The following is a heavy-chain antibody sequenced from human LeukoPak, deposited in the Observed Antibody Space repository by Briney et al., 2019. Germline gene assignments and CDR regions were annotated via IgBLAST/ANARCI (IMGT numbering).Heavy chain of an antibody. V-gene: IGHV4-39*07. CDR2: IYYSGTT. D-gene: IGHD2-15*01. Sequence: PSETLSLTCTVAGGSISSSSYYWGWIRQPPGKGLEWIGSIYYSGTTYYNPSLKSRVTISVDTSRNQFSLKLSSVTAADTAVYYCARVGSRVVAAMIQFDYWGQGTLVTVSS. J-gene: IGHJ4*02. CDR1: GGSISSSSYY. CDR3: ARVGSRVVAAMIQFDY.